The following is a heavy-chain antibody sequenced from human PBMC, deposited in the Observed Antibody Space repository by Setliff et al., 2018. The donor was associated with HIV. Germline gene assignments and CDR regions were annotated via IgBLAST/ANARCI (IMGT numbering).Heavy chain of an antibody. D-gene: IGHD4-17*01. Sequence: ASVKVSCKASGYTFTSYHMHWVRQAPGQRLEWMGWVNAANGYTKYSQKFQGRVTITRDTSASTAYMELSSLRSEDTAVYYCARGHDYGDSYFDYWGQGTLVTVSS. J-gene: IGHJ4*02. CDR2: VNAANGYT. CDR1: GYTFTSYH. CDR3: ARGHDYGDSYFDY. V-gene: IGHV1-3*01.